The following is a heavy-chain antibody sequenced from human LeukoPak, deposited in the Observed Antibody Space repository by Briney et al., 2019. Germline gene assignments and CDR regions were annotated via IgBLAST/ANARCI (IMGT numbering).Heavy chain of an antibody. D-gene: IGHD1-26*01. CDR3: AKNGQSGFSFDP. Sequence: PSETLSLTCAVYGGSLNGHYWSWIRQSPGKGLEWIGEGSDSGGTKFNPSLKSRVTISADTSKNQFSPRLRSVTAADTAVYHCAKNGQSGFSFDPWGQGTLVTVSS. CDR2: GSDSGGT. V-gene: IGHV4-34*01. CDR1: GGSLNGHY. J-gene: IGHJ5*02.